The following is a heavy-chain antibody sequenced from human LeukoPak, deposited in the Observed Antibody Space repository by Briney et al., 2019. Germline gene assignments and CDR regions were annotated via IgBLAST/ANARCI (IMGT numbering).Heavy chain of an antibody. CDR1: GFSFSSYN. Sequence: GGSLRLSCAASGFSFSSYNMDWVRQAPGKGLEWVAFIRYDASTKYYGDSVKVRFTISRDNSKSTLYLQMNSLSAEDTAVYYCAKRYAENVDYWGQGTLVAVSS. J-gene: IGHJ4*02. CDR2: IRYDASTK. V-gene: IGHV3-30*02. D-gene: IGHD2-8*01. CDR3: AKRYAENVDY.